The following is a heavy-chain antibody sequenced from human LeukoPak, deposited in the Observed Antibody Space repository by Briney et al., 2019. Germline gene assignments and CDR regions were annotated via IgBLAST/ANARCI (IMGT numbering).Heavy chain of an antibody. V-gene: IGHV3-23*01. CDR2: ISGSGIST. J-gene: IGHJ4*02. Sequence: GGCLRLSCAASGFTFNIFAMNWVRQAPGRGLEWVSAISGSGISTYYADSVKGPFTISRDNSKNTLYLQINSLRAEDTAVYFCAKDQHGYDKPIDYWGQGTLVTVSS. D-gene: IGHD5-12*01. CDR1: GFTFNIFA. CDR3: AKDQHGYDKPIDY.